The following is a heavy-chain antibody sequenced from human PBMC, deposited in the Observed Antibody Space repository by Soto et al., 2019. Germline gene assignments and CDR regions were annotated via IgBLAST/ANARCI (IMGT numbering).Heavy chain of an antibody. CDR3: ARRWGMVFDY. V-gene: IGHV4-39*01. D-gene: IGHD2-8*01. J-gene: IGHJ4*02. Sequence: PSETLSLTCTVSGGSISSSSYYWGWIRQPPGKGLEWIGSIFYSGSTYYNPSLKSRVTISVDTSKNQFSLKLSSVTAADTAVYYCARRWGMVFDYWGQGTLVTVSS. CDR1: GGSISSSSYY. CDR2: IFYSGST.